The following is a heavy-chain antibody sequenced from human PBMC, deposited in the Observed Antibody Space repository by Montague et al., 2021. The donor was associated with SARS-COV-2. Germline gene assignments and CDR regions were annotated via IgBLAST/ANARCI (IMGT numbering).Heavy chain of an antibody. Sequence: SETLSLTCTVSGASVGSSDWGWIRQSPGKGLEWIGHFYSVGSTDYNPSLKSRATISGDTSKNQFSLKVRSVTAADTAVYYCARETMTADAFDIWGQGTMVTVSS. J-gene: IGHJ3*02. CDR2: FYSVGST. V-gene: IGHV4-59*02. CDR1: GASVGSSD. CDR3: ARETMTADAFDI. D-gene: IGHD1-14*01.